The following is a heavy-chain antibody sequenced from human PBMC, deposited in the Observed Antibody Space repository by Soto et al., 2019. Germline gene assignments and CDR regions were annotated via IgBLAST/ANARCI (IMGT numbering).Heavy chain of an antibody. J-gene: IGHJ4*02. CDR3: AKSLGDKGSTYFFHF. CDR2: ISGAGGSI. D-gene: IGHD1-26*01. CDR1: GFTFSDYS. V-gene: IGHV3-23*01. Sequence: EVQLLESGGGLVQPGGSQRLSCAVYGFTFSDYSMSWVRQAPGKGLEWVSGISGAGGSIYYADSVKGRFTISRDNSRNRLFLQMNSLRVEDTAVYYCAKSLGDKGSTYFFHFWGQGTLVSVSS.